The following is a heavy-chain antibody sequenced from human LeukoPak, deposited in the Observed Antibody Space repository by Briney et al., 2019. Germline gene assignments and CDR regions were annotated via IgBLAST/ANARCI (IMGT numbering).Heavy chain of an antibody. Sequence: GGSLRLSCAASGFTFSSYAMHWVRQAPGKGLEWVAVIWFDESNKYHADSLKGRFTMSRDNSKNTLYLQMNSLRAEDTAFYYCARGLGYSYGYGIDHWGQGTLVTVSS. CDR2: IWFDESNK. D-gene: IGHD5-18*01. CDR1: GFTFSSYA. CDR3: ARGLGYSYGYGIDH. J-gene: IGHJ4*02. V-gene: IGHV3-33*01.